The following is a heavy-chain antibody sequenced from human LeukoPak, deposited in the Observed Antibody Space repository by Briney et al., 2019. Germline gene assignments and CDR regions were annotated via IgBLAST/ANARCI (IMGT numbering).Heavy chain of an antibody. CDR3: ARVSIQLRSSFDY. J-gene: IGHJ4*02. CDR2: IYYSGST. Sequence: SETLSLTCTVSGGSISSYYWSWIRQPPGKGLEWIGYIYYSGSTNYNPSLKSRVTISVDTSKNQFSLKLSSVTAADTAVYYCARVSIQLRSSFDYWGQGTLVTVSS. CDR1: GGSISSYY. D-gene: IGHD5-18*01. V-gene: IGHV4-59*01.